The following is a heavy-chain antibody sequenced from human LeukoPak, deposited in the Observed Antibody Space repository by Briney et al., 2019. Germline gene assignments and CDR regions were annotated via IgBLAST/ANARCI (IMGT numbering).Heavy chain of an antibody. D-gene: IGHD4-17*01. J-gene: IGHJ1*01. V-gene: IGHV3-33*01. CDR1: GFTFSSYG. CDR2: IWYDGSNK. CDR3: ARNYGDYAPYFQH. Sequence: PGRSLRLSCAASGFTFSSYGLHWVRQAPGKGLECVAVIWYDGSNKYYADSVKGRFTISRDNSKNTLYLQMNSLRAEDTAVYYCARNYGDYAPYFQHWGQGTLVTVSS.